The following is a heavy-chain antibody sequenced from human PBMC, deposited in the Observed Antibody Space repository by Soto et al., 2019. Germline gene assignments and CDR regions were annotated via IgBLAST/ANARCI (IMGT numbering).Heavy chain of an antibody. D-gene: IGHD3-10*02. V-gene: IGHV2-5*02. CDR1: GLSLSTSGEA. J-gene: IGHJ5*02. CDR3: AHYVATSPAGWFAP. Sequence: QITLKESGPTLVKPTQTLPLTCTFSGLSLSTSGEAVGWIRQPPGTALDWLALIYWDDDKRYNPTLKTRLTITKDTSKNNVVLTLTNMDPVDSATYYCAHYVATSPAGWFAPWGQGILVPVSS. CDR2: IYWDDDK.